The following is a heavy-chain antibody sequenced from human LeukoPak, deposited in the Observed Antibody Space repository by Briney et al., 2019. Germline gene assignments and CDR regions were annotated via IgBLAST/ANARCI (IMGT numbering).Heavy chain of an antibody. J-gene: IGHJ4*02. V-gene: IGHV4-59*08. CDR2: IYYSGST. Sequence: SETLSLTCTVSGGSISSYYWSWIRQPPGKGLEWIGYIYYSGSTNYNPPLKSRVTISVDTSKNQFSLKLSSVTAADTAVYYCARQLTGSYSYYFDYWGQGTLVTVSS. D-gene: IGHD1-26*01. CDR3: ARQLTGSYSYYFDY. CDR1: GGSISSYY.